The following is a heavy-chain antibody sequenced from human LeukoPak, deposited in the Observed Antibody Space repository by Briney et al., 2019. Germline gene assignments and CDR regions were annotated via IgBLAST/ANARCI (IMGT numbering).Heavy chain of an antibody. CDR1: EYTFTSSE. D-gene: IGHD2-2*02. V-gene: IGHV1-8*03. CDR2: ISPNSGNT. Sequence: GASVKVSCKASEYTFTSSEINWVRQATGQGLEWVGWISPNSGNTAYAQKFQGRVTITRNTSISTVYMELSSLRSEDTAVYYCARGLYCSGNSCYMGGNWFDPWGQGTLVTVSS. J-gene: IGHJ5*02. CDR3: ARGLYCSGNSCYMGGNWFDP.